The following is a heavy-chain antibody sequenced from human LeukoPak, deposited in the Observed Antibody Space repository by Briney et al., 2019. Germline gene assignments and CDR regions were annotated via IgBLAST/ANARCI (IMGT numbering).Heavy chain of an antibody. V-gene: IGHV3-66*01. CDR3: ARAGRDGYPIDY. Sequence: GGSLRLSCAASGFTVSSNYMSWVRQAPGKGLEWVSVIYGGGSIYCADSVKGRFTISRDNSKNTVYLQMNSLRAEDTAVYYCARAGRDGYPIDYWGQGTLVTVSS. CDR2: IYGGGSI. CDR1: GFTVSSNY. D-gene: IGHD5-24*01. J-gene: IGHJ4*02.